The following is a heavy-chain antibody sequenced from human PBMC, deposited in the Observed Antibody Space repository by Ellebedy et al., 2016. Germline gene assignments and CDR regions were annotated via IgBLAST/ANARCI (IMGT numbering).Heavy chain of an antibody. Sequence: SETLSLXCTVSGGSISGYYWSWIRQPPGKGLEWIGYIYYSGSTNYNPSLKSRLTMSVDTSKNQYSLKLSSVTAADTAVYYCARSRYSSNWFDHWGQGTQVTVSS. V-gene: IGHV4-59*12. CDR1: GGSISGYY. CDR3: ARSRYSSNWFDH. CDR2: IYYSGST. J-gene: IGHJ5*02. D-gene: IGHD6-19*01.